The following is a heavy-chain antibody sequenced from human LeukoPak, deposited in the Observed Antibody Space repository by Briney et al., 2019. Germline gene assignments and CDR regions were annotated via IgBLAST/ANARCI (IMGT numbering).Heavy chain of an antibody. D-gene: IGHD2-21*01. CDR3: ARSDYCGGDCYVSH. CDR1: GGSVSGYY. Sequence: PSETLSLTCTVSGGSVSGYYWSWIRQPAGKGLEWIGYIFQSETTYYNPSLKSRVTISVDSSKNQFSLRLTSVTAADTAVYYCARSDYCGGDCYVSHWGQGTLVTVSS. CDR2: IFQSETT. J-gene: IGHJ1*01. V-gene: IGHV4-59*06.